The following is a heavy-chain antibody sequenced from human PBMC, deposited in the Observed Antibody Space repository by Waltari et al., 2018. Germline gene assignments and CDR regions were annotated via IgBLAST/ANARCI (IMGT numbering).Heavy chain of an antibody. CDR2: ISSSSSYI. J-gene: IGHJ3*02. CDR3: ARGFAAALDAFDI. CDR1: GFTFSSYS. Sequence: EVQLVESGGGLVKPGGSLRLSCAASGFTFSSYSMNWVRQAPGKGLEWVSAISSSSSYIYYADSGKGRFTISRDNAKNSLYLQMNSLRAEDTAVYYCARGFAAALDAFDIWGQGTMVTVSS. D-gene: IGHD6-13*01. V-gene: IGHV3-21*01.